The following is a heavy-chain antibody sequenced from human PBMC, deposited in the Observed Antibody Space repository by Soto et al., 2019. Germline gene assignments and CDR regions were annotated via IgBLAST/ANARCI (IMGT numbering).Heavy chain of an antibody. Sequence: EVQLLESGGGLVQPGGSLRLSCAASGFTFSSYAMSWVRQAPGKGLEWVSAISGSGGSTYYADSVKGRFTISRDNSKNKLYLQMNSLRAEDTAVYYCAKGRGAAPYHYYYYMDVWGKGTTVTVSS. V-gene: IGHV3-23*01. CDR1: GFTFSSYA. D-gene: IGHD6-13*01. J-gene: IGHJ6*03. CDR3: AKGRGAAPYHYYYYMDV. CDR2: ISGSGGST.